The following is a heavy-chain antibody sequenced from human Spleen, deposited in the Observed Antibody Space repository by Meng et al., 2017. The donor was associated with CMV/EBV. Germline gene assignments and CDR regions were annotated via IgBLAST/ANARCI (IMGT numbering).Heavy chain of an antibody. J-gene: IGHJ4*02. D-gene: IGHD5-24*01. CDR2: VGNKASRYTT. Sequence: GESLKISCAGSGFIFSDDYIDWVRQAPGKGLEWVGRVGNKASRYTTEYAASVTGRFTFSRDDSANSVYLQMNSLRAEDTAVYYCARTEMATRFDHWGQGTLVTVSS. V-gene: IGHV3-72*01. CDR3: ARTEMATRFDH. CDR1: GFIFSDDY.